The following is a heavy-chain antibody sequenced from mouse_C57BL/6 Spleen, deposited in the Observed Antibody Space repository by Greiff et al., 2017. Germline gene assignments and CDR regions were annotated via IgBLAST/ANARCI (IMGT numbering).Heavy chain of an antibody. Sequence: EVQLQESGPGLVKPSQSLSLTCSVTGYSITSGYYWNWIRQFPGNKLEWMGYISYDGSNNYNPSLKNRISITRDTSKNQFFLTLNSVTTEDAATYYCARDAGSYWYFDVWGTGTTVTVSS. CDR2: ISYDGSN. D-gene: IGHD4-1*01. CDR1: GYSITSGYY. V-gene: IGHV3-6*01. CDR3: ARDAGSYWYFDV. J-gene: IGHJ1*03.